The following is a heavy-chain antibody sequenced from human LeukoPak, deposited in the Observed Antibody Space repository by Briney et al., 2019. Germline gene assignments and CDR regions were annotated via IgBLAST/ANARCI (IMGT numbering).Heavy chain of an antibody. Sequence: GGSLRLSCAASGFTFSSYEMIWVRQAPGKGLEWVSYISSSGTTIYYADSVKGRFTISRDNSKNTLYLQMNSLRAEDTAVYYCAELGITMIGGVWGKGTTVTISS. CDR2: ISSSGTTI. V-gene: IGHV3-48*03. CDR1: GFTFSSYE. J-gene: IGHJ6*04. D-gene: IGHD3-10*02. CDR3: AELGITMIGGV.